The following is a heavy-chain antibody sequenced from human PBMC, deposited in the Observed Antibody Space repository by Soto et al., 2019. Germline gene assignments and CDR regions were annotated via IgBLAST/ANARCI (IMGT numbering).Heavy chain of an antibody. CDR3: ARDVFHSSSWYRGMDV. CDR1: GGSISSSNW. D-gene: IGHD6-13*01. V-gene: IGHV4-4*02. Sequence: PSETLSLTCPVSGGSISSSNWWRWVRQPPGKGLEWIGEIYHSGSTNYNPSLKSRVTISVDKSKNQFSLKLSSVTAADTAVYYCARDVFHSSSWYRGMDVWGQGTTVTVSS. J-gene: IGHJ6*02. CDR2: IYHSGST.